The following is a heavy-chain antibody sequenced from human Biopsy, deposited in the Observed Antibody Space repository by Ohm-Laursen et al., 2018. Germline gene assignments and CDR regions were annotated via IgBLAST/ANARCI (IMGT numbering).Heavy chain of an antibody. J-gene: IGHJ4*02. V-gene: IGHV1-46*01. Sequence: ASVKVSCKASGYSFTSYYMHWVRQAPGQGLEWMGMINPSGSTTSYPQIFQGRVTMTRDTSKSTVYMELSSLRYADTAVYFCARNTGWYRDLYYFDYWGQGTLVTVSS. CDR2: INPSGSTT. D-gene: IGHD6-19*01. CDR3: ARNTGWYRDLYYFDY. CDR1: GYSFTSYY.